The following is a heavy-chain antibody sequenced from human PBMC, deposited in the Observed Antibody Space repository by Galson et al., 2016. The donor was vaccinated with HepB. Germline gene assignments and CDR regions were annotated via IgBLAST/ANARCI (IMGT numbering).Heavy chain of an antibody. Sequence: SLRLSCAASGFTFSNYGMTWVRQAPGKGLEVVSSISRSGDSTDYADSVKGRFTISRDNSKNTLDLQMNSLTADDTAIYYCVQGSTAPAVWGKGTTVTVSS. CDR1: GFTFSNYG. CDR3: VQGSTAPAV. J-gene: IGHJ6*04. D-gene: IGHD1-26*01. V-gene: IGHV3-23*01. CDR2: ISRSGDST.